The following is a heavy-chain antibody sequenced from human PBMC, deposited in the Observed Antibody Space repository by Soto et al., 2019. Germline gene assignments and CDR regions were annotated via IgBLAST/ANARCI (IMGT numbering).Heavy chain of an antibody. CDR3: ARVGGVAARTFDY. Sequence: SETLSLTCTVSGGSINDFYWSWTRQPPGKGLGWIRYIYYSGSTDYNPSLKGRVTISVDTSKNQFSLKLRSVTAADTAVYYCARVGGVAARTFDYWGQGTLVTVSS. V-gene: IGHV4-59*01. CDR2: IYYSGST. D-gene: IGHD6-6*01. CDR1: GGSINDFY. J-gene: IGHJ4*02.